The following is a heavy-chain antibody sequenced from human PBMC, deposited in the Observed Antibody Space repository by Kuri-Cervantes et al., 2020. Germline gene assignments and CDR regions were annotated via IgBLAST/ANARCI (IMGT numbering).Heavy chain of an antibody. J-gene: IGHJ4*02. V-gene: IGHV3-30-3*01. CDR1: GFTFSSYA. CDR2: ISYDGSNK. CDR3: SRDPGGYSYGPLHFDY. D-gene: IGHD5-18*01. Sequence: GGSLRLSCAASGFTFSSYAMHWVRQAPGKGLEWVAVISYDGSNKYYADSVKGRFTISRDNSKNTLYLQMNSLRAEDTAVYYCSRDPGGYSYGPLHFDYWGQGTLVTVSS.